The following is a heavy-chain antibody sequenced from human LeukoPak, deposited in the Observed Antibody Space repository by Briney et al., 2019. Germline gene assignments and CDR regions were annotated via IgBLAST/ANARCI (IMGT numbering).Heavy chain of an antibody. V-gene: IGHV3-48*03. J-gene: IGHJ4*02. Sequence: PGGSLRLSCAASGFTFSSYEMNWVRQAPRKGLGWVSYISSSGSTIYYADSVKGRFTISRDNAKNSLYLQMNSLRAEDTAVYYCARARLYGDYGVGPIDYWGQGTLVTVSS. CDR1: GFTFSSYE. CDR2: ISSSGSTI. D-gene: IGHD4-17*01. CDR3: ARARLYGDYGVGPIDY.